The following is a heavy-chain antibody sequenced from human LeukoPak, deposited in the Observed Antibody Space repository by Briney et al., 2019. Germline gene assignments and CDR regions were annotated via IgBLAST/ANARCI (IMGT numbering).Heavy chain of an antibody. V-gene: IGHV3-48*03. J-gene: IGHJ5*02. CDR1: GFTFSSYE. CDR3: VRSGFGELLRGALWFDP. Sequence: TGGSLRLSCAASGFTFSSYEMNWVRQAPGKGLEWVSYISSSGSTIYYADSVKGRFTISRDNAKKSLYLQMNSLRDEDTALYYCVRSGFGELLRGALWFDPMGQGALVTVSS. CDR2: ISSSGSTI. D-gene: IGHD3-10*01.